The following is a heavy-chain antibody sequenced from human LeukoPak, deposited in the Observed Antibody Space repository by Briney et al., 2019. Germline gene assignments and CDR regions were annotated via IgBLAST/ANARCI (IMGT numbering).Heavy chain of an antibody. Sequence: SETLSLTCTVSGGSISSSSYYWGWIRQPPGKGLEWIGSIYYSGSTYYNPSLKSRVTISIDTSRNQFSLKLSSVTAADTAVYYCARGVRRSYFDYYMDVWGKGTTVTVSS. CDR3: ARGVRRSYFDYYMDV. D-gene: IGHD4-17*01. CDR1: GGSISSSSYY. J-gene: IGHJ6*03. V-gene: IGHV4-39*07. CDR2: IYYSGST.